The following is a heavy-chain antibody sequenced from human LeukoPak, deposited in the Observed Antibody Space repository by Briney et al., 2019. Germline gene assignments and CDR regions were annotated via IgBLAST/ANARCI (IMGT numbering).Heavy chain of an antibody. Sequence: PSETLSLTCAVYGGSFSGYYWSWIRQPPGKGLEWIGEINHSGSTNYNPSLKSRVTISVDTSKNQSSLKLSSVTAADTAVYYCARAIMVTTPRARRRKSGWFDPWGQGTLVTVSS. CDR1: GGSFSGYY. D-gene: IGHD4-17*01. CDR3: ARAIMVTTPRARRRKSGWFDP. J-gene: IGHJ5*02. CDR2: INHSGST. V-gene: IGHV4-34*01.